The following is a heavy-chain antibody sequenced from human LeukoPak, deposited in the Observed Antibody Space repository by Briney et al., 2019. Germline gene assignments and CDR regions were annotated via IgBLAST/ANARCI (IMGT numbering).Heavy chain of an antibody. CDR1: GGSFSGYY. V-gene: IGHV4-34*01. Sequence: PSETLSLTCAVYGGSFSGYYWSWIRQPPGKGLEWIGEINHSGSTNYNLSLKSRVTISVDTSKNQFSLKLSSVTAADTAVYYCARDLYSSGWGYFDYWGQGTLVAVSS. J-gene: IGHJ4*02. D-gene: IGHD6-19*01. CDR3: ARDLYSSGWGYFDY. CDR2: INHSGST.